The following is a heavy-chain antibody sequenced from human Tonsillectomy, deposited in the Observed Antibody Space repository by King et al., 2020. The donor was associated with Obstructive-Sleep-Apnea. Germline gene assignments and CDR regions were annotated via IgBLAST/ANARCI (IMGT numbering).Heavy chain of an antibody. Sequence: QLQESGPSLVKPSQTLSLTCAISGDSVSSNSAAWNWIRQSPSRGLEWLGRTYYRSKWYNDYALSMNSRITINPDTSKNHLSLQLSSVTPEDTAIYYCARQTIVAPGAWFDPWGQGTLVTVSS. CDR3: ARQTIVAPGAWFDP. CDR1: GDSVSSNSAA. D-gene: IGHD5-12*01. J-gene: IGHJ5*02. V-gene: IGHV6-1*01. CDR2: TYYRSKWYN.